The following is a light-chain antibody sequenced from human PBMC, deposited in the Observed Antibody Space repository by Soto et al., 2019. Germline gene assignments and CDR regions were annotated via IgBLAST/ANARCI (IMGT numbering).Light chain of an antibody. Sequence: QSALTQPRSVSGSPGQSVTISCTGTSSDVGAYNYVSWYQQHPGKAPKLLIYDVIKRPSGVPDRFSGSKAGNTASLTISGLQAEDAADYYCCSYAGTYIFSVFGGGTKLTVL. CDR2: DVI. J-gene: IGLJ2*01. CDR3: CSYAGTYIFSV. CDR1: SSDVGAYNY. V-gene: IGLV2-11*01.